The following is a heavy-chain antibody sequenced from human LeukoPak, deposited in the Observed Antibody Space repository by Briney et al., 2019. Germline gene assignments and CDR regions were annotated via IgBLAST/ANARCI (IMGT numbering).Heavy chain of an antibody. D-gene: IGHD3-22*01. J-gene: IGHJ3*02. CDR3: ARNITMMVVPNGQKYDALDI. Sequence: SETLPLTCAVSSQSIGNNYYLVWIRQPPGKGLEWIGSIYNTWSAHFNPSLKGRVTMSLDTSSNRFSLRLSSVTAADTAVYYCARNITMMVVPNGQKYDALDIWGHGTMVTVSS. CDR2: IYNTWSA. CDR1: SQSIGNNYY. V-gene: IGHV4-38-2*01.